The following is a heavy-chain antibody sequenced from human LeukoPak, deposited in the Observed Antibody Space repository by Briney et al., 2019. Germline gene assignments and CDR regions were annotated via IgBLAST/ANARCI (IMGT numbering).Heavy chain of an antibody. CDR2: FYTTDTT. Sequence: SETLSLTCTISGGSITDYYWNWIRQPAGKGLEWIGRFYTTDTTNYNPSLKGRVTMSGDTSKNQFSPNLRSVTVADTAVYFCAREKGVAGFDSWGQGTLVTVSS. J-gene: IGHJ4*02. CDR1: GGSITDYY. D-gene: IGHD2-15*01. V-gene: IGHV4-4*07. CDR3: AREKGVAGFDS.